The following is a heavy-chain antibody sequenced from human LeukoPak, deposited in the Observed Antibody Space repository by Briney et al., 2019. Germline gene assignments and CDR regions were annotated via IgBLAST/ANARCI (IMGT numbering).Heavy chain of an antibody. J-gene: IGHJ6*02. Sequence: GGSLRLSCAASGFTFSSYSMNWVRQAPGKGLEWVSYISSSSSTIYYADSVKGRFTISRDNAKNSLYLQMNSLRAEDTAVYYCARVWEYSSSWYVINYYYYGMDVWGQGTTVTVSS. CDR3: ARVWEYSSSWYVINYYYYGMDV. CDR2: ISSSSSTI. D-gene: IGHD6-13*01. CDR1: GFTFSSYS. V-gene: IGHV3-48*04.